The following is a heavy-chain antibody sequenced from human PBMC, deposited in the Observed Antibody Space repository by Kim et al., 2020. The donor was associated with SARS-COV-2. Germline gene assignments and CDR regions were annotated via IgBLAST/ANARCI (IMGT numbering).Heavy chain of an antibody. CDR3: ALRVYSSGWFDY. V-gene: IGHV1-3*01. J-gene: IGHJ4*02. D-gene: IGHD6-19*01. Sequence: KYSQKFQGRVTITRDTSASTAYMELSSLRSEDTAVYYCALRVYSSGWFDYWGQGTLVTVSS.